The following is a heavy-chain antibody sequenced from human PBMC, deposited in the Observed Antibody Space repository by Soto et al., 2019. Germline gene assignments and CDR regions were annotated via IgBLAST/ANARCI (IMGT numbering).Heavy chain of an antibody. CDR2: MNPNSGNR. CDR3: AGGSKCGGGSRWFDP. CDR1: GYTFTSYD. V-gene: IGHV1-8*01. D-gene: IGHD1-26*01. J-gene: IGHJ5*02. Sequence: QVQLVQSGAEVKKPGASVKVSCKASGYTFTSYDINWVRQATGQGLEYLGWMNPNSGNRGYVQKFQGRVTMTRDTSIGTAYMGLRSLRPEDTAVYCCAGGSKCGGGSRWFDPWGRETQATAPS.